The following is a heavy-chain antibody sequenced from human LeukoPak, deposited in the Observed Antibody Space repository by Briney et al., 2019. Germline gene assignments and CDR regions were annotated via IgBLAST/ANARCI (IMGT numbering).Heavy chain of an antibody. V-gene: IGHV1-18*01. CDR2: ISAYNGNT. CDR1: GYTFTSYG. J-gene: IGHJ4*02. CDR3: ARGGRPEGFDY. Sequence: ASVKVSCKASGYTFTSYGISWVRQAPGQGLEWRGCISAYNGNTNYAQTLQGRVTMTTDTSTSTAFMELRSLRSDDTAVYYCARGGRPEGFDYWGQGTLVTVSS. D-gene: IGHD6-6*01.